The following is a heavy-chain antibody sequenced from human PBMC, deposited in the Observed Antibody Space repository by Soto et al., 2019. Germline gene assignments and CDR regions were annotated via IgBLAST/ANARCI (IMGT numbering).Heavy chain of an antibody. CDR3: ARGSWYAVFDY. V-gene: IGHV4-31*03. CDR1: GGSISSGGYY. J-gene: IGHJ4*02. Sequence: SETLSLTCTVSGGSISSGGYYWSWIRQHPGKGLEWIGYIYYSGSTYYNPSLKSRVTISLDTSKNQFSLKLSSVTAADTAVYYCARGSWYAVFDYWGQGTLVTVSS. CDR2: IYYSGST. D-gene: IGHD6-13*01.